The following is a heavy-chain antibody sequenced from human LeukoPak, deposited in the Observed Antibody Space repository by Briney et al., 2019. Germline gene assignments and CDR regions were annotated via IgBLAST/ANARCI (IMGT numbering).Heavy chain of an antibody. CDR1: GFTFSSYA. Sequence: PGGSLRLSCAASGFTFSSYAMSWVRQAPGKGLEWVSSISNSGGRTFYTDSVKGRFTTSRDNAKNSLYLQMNSLRAEDTAVYYCARGFGRPWGQGTLVTVSS. CDR3: ARGFGRP. V-gene: IGHV3-23*01. CDR2: ISNSGGRT. J-gene: IGHJ5*02. D-gene: IGHD3-10*01.